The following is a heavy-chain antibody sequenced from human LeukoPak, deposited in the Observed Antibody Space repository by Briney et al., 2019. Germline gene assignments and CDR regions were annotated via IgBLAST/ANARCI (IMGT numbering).Heavy chain of an antibody. CDR1: GYTFTSYY. CDR3: ARDPPPPLHYYYMDV. Sequence: ASVKVSCKASGYTFTSYYMHWVRQAPGQGLKWMGIINPSGGSTSYAQKFQGRVTMTRDMSTSTVYMELSSLRSEDTAVYYCARDPPPPLHYYYMDVWGKGTTVTVSS. CDR2: INPSGGST. J-gene: IGHJ6*03. V-gene: IGHV1-46*01.